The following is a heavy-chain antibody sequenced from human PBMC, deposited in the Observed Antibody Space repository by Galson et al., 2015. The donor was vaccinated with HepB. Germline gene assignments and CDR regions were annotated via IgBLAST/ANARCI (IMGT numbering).Heavy chain of an antibody. CDR1: GFTFSNYG. CDR2: IRHDGSNT. CDR3: AKDLTSLHPIYYYGMDV. V-gene: IGHV3-30*02. D-gene: IGHD3-10*01. J-gene: IGHJ6*02. Sequence: SLRLSCAASGFTFSNYGMHWVRQAPGKGLEWVAFIRHDGSNTYYGDSVKGRFTISRDSPKNTLYLQMNSLRTEDTAVYFCAKDLTSLHPIYYYGMDVWGHGTTVTVTS.